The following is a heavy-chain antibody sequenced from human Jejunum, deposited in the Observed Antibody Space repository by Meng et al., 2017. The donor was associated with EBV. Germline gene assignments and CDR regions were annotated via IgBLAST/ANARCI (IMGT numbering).Heavy chain of an antibody. V-gene: IGHV6-1*01. CDR2: TIYSSRWFY. Sequence: QVQQAAPRLVKPSPALSLLLCIFGDGVVSDGGAWNWCRQSPSRGLVWLGRTIYSSRWFYDYAPSVKSRITINSDTSKNQFSLHLDSVTPEDTAVYYCARDGPQSLSSFDYWGQGTLVTVSS. J-gene: IGHJ4*02. CDR3: ARDGPQSLSSFDY. CDR1: GDGVVSDGGA. D-gene: IGHD6-6*01.